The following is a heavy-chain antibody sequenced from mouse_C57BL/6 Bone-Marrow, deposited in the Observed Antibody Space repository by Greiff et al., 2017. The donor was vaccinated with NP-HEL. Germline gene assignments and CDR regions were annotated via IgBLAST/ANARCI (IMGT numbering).Heavy chain of an antibody. V-gene: IGHV3-6*01. Sequence: DVQLQESGPGLVKPSQSLSLTCSVTGYSITSGYYWNWIRQFPGNKLEWMGYISYDGSNNYNPSLKNRISITRDTSKNQFFLKLNSVTTEDTATYYCARGAVYYDYERYAMDYWGQGTSVTVSS. D-gene: IGHD2-4*01. J-gene: IGHJ4*01. CDR1: GYSITSGYY. CDR2: ISYDGSN. CDR3: ARGAVYYDYERYAMDY.